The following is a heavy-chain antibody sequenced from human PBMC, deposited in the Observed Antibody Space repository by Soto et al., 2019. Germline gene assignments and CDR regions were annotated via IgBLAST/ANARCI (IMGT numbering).Heavy chain of an antibody. D-gene: IGHD4-17*01. CDR3: AKDRGRGDYTGDFDY. Sequence: QVHLVESGGGVVQPGRSLRLSCAASGFIFSSYAMQWVRQTPGKGLEWVAMISYDGRNAYYGDSVKGRFTMSRDNSKNTLYLQMNSLRPEDTAVYYCAKDRGRGDYTGDFDYGGQGTLVTVSS. V-gene: IGHV3-30*18. CDR2: ISYDGRNA. J-gene: IGHJ4*02. CDR1: GFIFSSYA.